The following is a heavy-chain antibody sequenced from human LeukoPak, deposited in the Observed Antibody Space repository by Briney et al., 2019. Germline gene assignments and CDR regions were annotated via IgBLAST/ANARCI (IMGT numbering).Heavy chain of an antibody. CDR1: GGSISSGSYY. CDR3: ARESVEGRYSGSYPGAFDI. Sequence: ASQTLSLTCTVSGGSISSGSYYWSWIRQPAGKGLEWIGRIYTSGSTNYNPSLKSRVTISVDTSKNQFSLKLSSVTAADTAVYYCARESVEGRYSGSYPGAFDIWGQGTMVTVSS. D-gene: IGHD1-26*01. J-gene: IGHJ3*02. CDR2: IYTSGST. V-gene: IGHV4-61*02.